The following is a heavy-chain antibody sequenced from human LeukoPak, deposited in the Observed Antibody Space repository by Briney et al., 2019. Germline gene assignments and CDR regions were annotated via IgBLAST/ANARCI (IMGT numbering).Heavy chain of an antibody. CDR1: GGRFSNYA. CDR2: IIPILGIA. J-gene: IGHJ4*02. V-gene: IGHV1-69*04. CDR3: ASNSGSSV. Sequence: SVKVCCKASGGRFSNYAISWVPQDPGQGLEWMGRIIPILGIANYAQKFQGRVTITADKSTSTAYMELSSLRSEDTAVYYCASNSGSSVWGQGTLVTVSS. D-gene: IGHD1-26*01.